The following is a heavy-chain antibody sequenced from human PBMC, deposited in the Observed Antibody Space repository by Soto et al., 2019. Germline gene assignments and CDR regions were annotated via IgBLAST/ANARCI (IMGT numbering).Heavy chain of an antibody. V-gene: IGHV4-59*01. CDR3: ARGHSSGWYVVDY. J-gene: IGHJ4*02. CDR2: IYYSGST. CDR1: GGSISSYY. Sequence: QVQLQESGPGLVKPSETLSLTCTVSGGSISSYYWSWIRQPPGKGLEWIGYIYYSGSTNYNPSLKSRVTISVDTSKNQFSLKLSSVTAADTAVYYCARGHSSGWYVVDYWGQGTLVTVSS. D-gene: IGHD6-19*01.